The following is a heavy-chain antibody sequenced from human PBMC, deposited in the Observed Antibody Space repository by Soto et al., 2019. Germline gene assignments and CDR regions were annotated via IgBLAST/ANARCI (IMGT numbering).Heavy chain of an antibody. Sequence: SSETLSLTCAVYGGSFSGYYWSWIRQPPGKGLEWIGEINHSGSTNYNPSLKSRVTISVDTSKNQFSLKLSSVTAADTAVYYCARGRLGYPVPDYYYYYGMDVWGQGTPVTVSS. D-gene: IGHD3-16*01. V-gene: IGHV4-34*01. J-gene: IGHJ6*02. CDR1: GGSFSGYY. CDR3: ARGRLGYPVPDYYYYYGMDV. CDR2: INHSGST.